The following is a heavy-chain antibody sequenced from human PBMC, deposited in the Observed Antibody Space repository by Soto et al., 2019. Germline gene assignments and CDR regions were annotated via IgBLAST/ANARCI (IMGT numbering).Heavy chain of an antibody. V-gene: IGHV3-30*03. CDR2: ISYDGSNK. Sequence: PGWSLRLSCAASGFIFSSYGMHWVRQAPGKGLEWVAVISYDGSNKYYADSVKGRFTISRDNAKNSLYLQMNTLRAEDTAIYYCARSYGKKPPPDYWGQGTLVTVSS. D-gene: IGHD2-8*01. CDR1: GFIFSSYG. J-gene: IGHJ4*02. CDR3: ARSYGKKPPPDY.